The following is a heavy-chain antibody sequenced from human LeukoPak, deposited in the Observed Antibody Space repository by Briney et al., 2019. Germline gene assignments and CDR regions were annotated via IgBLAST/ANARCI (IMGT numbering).Heavy chain of an antibody. J-gene: IGHJ5*02. V-gene: IGHV1-18*01. Sequence: ASVKVSCKASGYTFTSYGISWVRQAPGQGLEWMGWISAYNGNTNYAQKLQGRVTMTTDTSTSTAYMELRSLRSDDTAVYYCARGVAVAGPINWFDPWGQGTLVTVSS. D-gene: IGHD6-19*01. CDR2: ISAYNGNT. CDR1: GYTFTSYG. CDR3: ARGVAVAGPINWFDP.